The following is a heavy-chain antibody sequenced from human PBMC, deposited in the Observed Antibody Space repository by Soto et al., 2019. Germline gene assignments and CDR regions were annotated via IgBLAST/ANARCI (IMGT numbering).Heavy chain of an antibody. V-gene: IGHV1-69*01. CDR3: ARPKGSYSSGYYYFDY. D-gene: IGHD6-19*01. CDR2: IIPLFGTA. J-gene: IGHJ4*01. Sequence: QVQLVQSGAEVKQPGSSVKVSCKTSGGTFSTYAIYWVRQAPGQGLEWMGAIIPLFGTADYAQKFQGRVTITADESTSTASMELRSLRSEDTAVYYCARPKGSYSSGYYYFDYWGHGTLVTVSS. CDR1: GGTFSTYA.